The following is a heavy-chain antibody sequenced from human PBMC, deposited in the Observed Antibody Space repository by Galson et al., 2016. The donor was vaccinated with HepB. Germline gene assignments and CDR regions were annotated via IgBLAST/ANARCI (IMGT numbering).Heavy chain of an antibody. J-gene: IGHJ4*02. D-gene: IGHD3-10*01. CDR2: INGDGSSI. CDR3: ARDLRYYGSGTDFYYYGY. CDR1: GFTFSSYW. Sequence: SLRLSCAASGFTFSSYWMHWVRQAPGKGLVWVSRINGDGSSIDYADSVKGRFIISRDNAKNTLYLQMNSLRAEDTAVYFCARDLRYYGSGTDFYYYGYWGQGTLVTVSS. V-gene: IGHV3-74*01.